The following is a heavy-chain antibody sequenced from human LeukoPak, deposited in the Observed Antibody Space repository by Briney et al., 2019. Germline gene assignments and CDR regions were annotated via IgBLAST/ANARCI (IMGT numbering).Heavy chain of an antibody. D-gene: IGHD1-1*01. V-gene: IGHV3-23*01. CDR1: GFTFSSYA. Sequence: GGSLRLSCAASGFTFSSYAMSWVRQAPGKGLEWVSTITGSGSSTYYADSVKGRFTISRDNSKNTLYLQMNSLRAEDTAVYYCARRNGPIDAFDIWGQGTMVTVSS. CDR2: ITGSGSST. J-gene: IGHJ3*02. CDR3: ARRNGPIDAFDI.